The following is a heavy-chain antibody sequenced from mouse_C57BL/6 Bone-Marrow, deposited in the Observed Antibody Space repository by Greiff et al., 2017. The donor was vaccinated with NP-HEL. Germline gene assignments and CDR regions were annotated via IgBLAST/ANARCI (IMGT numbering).Heavy chain of an antibody. Sequence: EVMLVESGGGLVQPGESLKLSCESNEYEFPSHDMSWVRKTPEKRLELVAAINSDGGSTYYPDTMERRFIISRDNTKKTLYLQMSSLRSEDTALYYCARHYGYDGRYYYAMDYWGQGTSVTVSS. CDR3: ARHYGYDGRYYYAMDY. V-gene: IGHV5-2*03. D-gene: IGHD2-2*01. J-gene: IGHJ4*01. CDR1: EYEFPSHD. CDR2: INSDGGST.